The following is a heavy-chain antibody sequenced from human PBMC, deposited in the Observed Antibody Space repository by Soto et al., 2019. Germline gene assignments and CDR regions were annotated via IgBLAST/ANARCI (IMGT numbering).Heavy chain of an antibody. V-gene: IGHV3-53*01. CDR1: GFTVSNNY. CDR3: ATQRGGGGY. D-gene: IGHD6-25*01. J-gene: IGHJ4*02. CDR2: IYSGGYT. Sequence: EVQLVESGGGLIQPGGSLRLSCAVSGFTVSNNYMSWVRQAPGKGLEGVSVIYSGGYTAYGDSVKGRFTISRDNSKNTLYLQKKRLGAADRAVFSWATQRGGGGYWGQGTLVTVSS.